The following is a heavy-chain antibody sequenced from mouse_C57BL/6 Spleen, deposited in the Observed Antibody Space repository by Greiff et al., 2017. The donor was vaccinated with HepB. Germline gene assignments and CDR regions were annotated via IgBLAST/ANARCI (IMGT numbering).Heavy chain of an antibody. CDR2: INYDGSST. CDR1: GFTFSDYY. Sequence: EVHLVESEGGLVQPGSSMKLSCTASGFTFSDYYMAWVRQVPEKGLEWVANINYDGSSTYYLDSLKSRFIISRDNAKNILYLQMSSLKSEDTATYYCAREGAYYSNRWYFDVWGTGTTVTVSS. D-gene: IGHD2-5*01. J-gene: IGHJ1*03. CDR3: AREGAYYSNRWYFDV. V-gene: IGHV5-16*01.